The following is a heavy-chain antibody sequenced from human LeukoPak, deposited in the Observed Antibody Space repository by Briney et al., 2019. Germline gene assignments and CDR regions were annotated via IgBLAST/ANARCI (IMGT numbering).Heavy chain of an antibody. J-gene: IGHJ4*02. Sequence: GASVKVSCMASGYTFTSYGISWVRQAPGQGLEWMGWISAYNGNTNYAQKLQGRVTMTTDTSTSTAYMELRSLRSDDTAVYYCARDRPTIFGVVNPFDYWGQGTLVTVSS. CDR3: ARDRPTIFGVVNPFDY. CDR2: ISAYNGNT. D-gene: IGHD3-3*01. CDR1: GYTFTSYG. V-gene: IGHV1-18*01.